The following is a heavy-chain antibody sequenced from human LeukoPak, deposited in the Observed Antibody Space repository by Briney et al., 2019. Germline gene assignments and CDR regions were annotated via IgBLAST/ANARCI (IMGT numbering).Heavy chain of an antibody. Sequence: GGSLRLSCAASGFTFSSYEMNWVRRAPGKGLEWVSYISSSSSTIYYADSVKGRFTISRDNAKNSLFLQMNSLKTEDTAFYYCAKGARSSSGYTTDWGQGILVTVSS. D-gene: IGHD3-22*01. V-gene: IGHV3-48*03. J-gene: IGHJ4*02. CDR1: GFTFSSYE. CDR2: ISSSSSTI. CDR3: AKGARSSSGYTTD.